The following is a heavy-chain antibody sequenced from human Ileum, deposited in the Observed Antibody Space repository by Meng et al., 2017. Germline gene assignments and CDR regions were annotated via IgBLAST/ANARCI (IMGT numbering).Heavy chain of an antibody. J-gene: IGHJ4*02. V-gene: IGHV4-30-4*01. CDR3: AREFYVDTAMVIDS. CDR2: IYYDGNT. D-gene: IGHD5-18*01. Sequence: QVQLQESGPGLVKPSQTLSLTCTVSGDSRTSVNTQWSWIRQSPGKGPEYIGYIYYDGNTYYNPSLKSRLIISIDTSRNEFSLRLNSVTAADTAVYYCAREFYVDTAMVIDSWGQGTLVTVSS. CDR1: GDSRTSVNTQ.